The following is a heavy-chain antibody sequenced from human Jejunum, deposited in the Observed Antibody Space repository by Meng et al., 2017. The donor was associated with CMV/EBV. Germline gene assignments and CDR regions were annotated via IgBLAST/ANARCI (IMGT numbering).Heavy chain of an antibody. Sequence: CAASGFTFDNYAMAWVRQAPGKGLEWVSAISASGGSTYYADSVKGRFAISRDNSNNRLYLQMNSLRADDTAVYYCARSLSGWYLLDSWGQGTLVTVSS. D-gene: IGHD6-19*01. J-gene: IGHJ4*02. CDR2: ISASGGST. CDR3: ARSLSGWYLLDS. CDR1: GFTFDNYA. V-gene: IGHV3-23*01.